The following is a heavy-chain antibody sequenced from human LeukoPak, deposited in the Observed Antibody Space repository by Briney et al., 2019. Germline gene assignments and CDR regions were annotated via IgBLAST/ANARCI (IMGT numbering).Heavy chain of an antibody. CDR1: GFTFSTYG. CDR3: TKPRGGDSWAFDV. CDR2: ISYDGRDK. J-gene: IGHJ3*01. V-gene: IGHV3-30*18. D-gene: IGHD2-21*02. Sequence: GGSLRLSCAAPGFTFSTYGMHWVRQAPGKGLEWVAGISYDGRDKYYADSVKGRFTISRDNSKNTLNLQMNSLRAEDTAVYYCTKPRGGDSWAFDVWGQGTMVTVSS.